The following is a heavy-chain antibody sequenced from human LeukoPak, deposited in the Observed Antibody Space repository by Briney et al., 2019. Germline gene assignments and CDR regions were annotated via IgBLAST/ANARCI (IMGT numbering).Heavy chain of an antibody. CDR3: ARAGPGEDYYGSGSYFDP. CDR2: IYHSGST. V-gene: IGHV4-38-2*02. CDR1: GYSISSGYY. D-gene: IGHD3-10*01. Sequence: SETLSLTCTVSGYSISSGYYWGWIRQPPGKGLEWIGSIYHSGSTYYNPSLKSRVTISVDTSKNQFSLKLSSVTAADTAVYYCARAGPGEDYYGSGSYFDPWGQGTLVTVSS. J-gene: IGHJ5*02.